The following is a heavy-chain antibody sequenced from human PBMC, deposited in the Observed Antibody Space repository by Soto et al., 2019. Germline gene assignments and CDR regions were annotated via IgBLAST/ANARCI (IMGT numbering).Heavy chain of an antibody. CDR1: GYTFTSYG. CDR2: ISAYNGNT. V-gene: IGHV1-18*01. CDR3: ARDIFSIVLVPSDVREEEIFDY. D-gene: IGHD2-2*01. J-gene: IGHJ5*01. Sequence: ASVKVSCKASGYTFTSYGISWVRQAPGQGLEWMGWISAYNGNTNYAQKLQGRVTMTTDTSTSTAYMELRSLRSDDTAVYYCARDIFSIVLVPSDVREEEIFDYRAQRTPVTGSS.